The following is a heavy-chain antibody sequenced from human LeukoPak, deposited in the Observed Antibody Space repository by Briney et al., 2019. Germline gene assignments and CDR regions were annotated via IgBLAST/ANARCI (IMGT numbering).Heavy chain of an antibody. CDR2: IKSKTDGGTT. V-gene: IGHV3-15*01. CDR3: AVSGTSCYTFVGFYYYYYMDV. D-gene: IGHD2-2*02. J-gene: IGHJ6*03. CDR1: GFTFNNAW. Sequence: GGSLRLSCAASGFTFNNAWMSWVRQAPGKGLEWVGRIKSKTDGGTTDYAAPVTGRFTISRDDSKNTLYLQMNSLKTEDTAVYYCAVSGTSCYTFVGFYYYYYMDVWGKGTTVTVSS.